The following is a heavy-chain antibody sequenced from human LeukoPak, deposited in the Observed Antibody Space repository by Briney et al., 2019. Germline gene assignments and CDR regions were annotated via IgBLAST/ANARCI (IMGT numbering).Heavy chain of an antibody. Sequence: TGGSLRLSCAASGFTVSSNYMSWVRQAPGKGLEWVSVIYSGGSTYYADSVKGRFTISRDNSKNTLYLQMNSLRAEDTAVYYCARDRSTMVRGVHMDVWGKGTTVTISS. CDR2: IYSGGST. D-gene: IGHD3-10*01. CDR1: GFTVSSNY. J-gene: IGHJ6*03. V-gene: IGHV3-66*01. CDR3: ARDRSTMVRGVHMDV.